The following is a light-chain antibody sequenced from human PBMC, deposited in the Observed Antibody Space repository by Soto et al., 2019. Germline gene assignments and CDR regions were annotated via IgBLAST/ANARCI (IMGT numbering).Light chain of an antibody. CDR3: SAYTTSRSYI. CDR1: SSDVGAYRH. CDR2: DVS. Sequence: QSALTHPASVCWSPGQSITISCTGTSSDVGAYRHVSWHQQYPGKAPKLMIYDVSDRPSGVSYRFSGSKSGNTASLTISGLQAEEEADYYCSAYTTSRSYIFGSGTKVTVL. V-gene: IGLV2-14*01. J-gene: IGLJ1*01.